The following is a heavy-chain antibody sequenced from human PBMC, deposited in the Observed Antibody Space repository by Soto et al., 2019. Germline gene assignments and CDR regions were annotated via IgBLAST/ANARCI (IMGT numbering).Heavy chain of an antibody. CDR3: ARGSVDTVDNRGFYEY. D-gene: IGHD3-22*01. CDR2: INHSGGT. J-gene: IGHJ4*02. V-gene: IGHV4-34*01. CDR1: GRSFSAYY. Sequence: SETLSLTCAVHGRSFSAYYWSWIRQPPGEGREWVGEINHSGGTSYNPSLKSRVTISVDTSKSQFSLKLTSVTAADRAVYYCARGSVDTVDNRGFYEYWGQGTPVTVS.